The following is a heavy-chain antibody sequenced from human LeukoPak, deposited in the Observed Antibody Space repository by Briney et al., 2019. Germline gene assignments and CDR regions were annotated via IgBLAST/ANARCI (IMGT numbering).Heavy chain of an antibody. CDR2: ISWNSGSI. CDR3: AKDYRAVAGAGSAFDI. V-gene: IGHV3-9*01. Sequence: AGRSLRLSCAASGFTFDDYAMHWVRQAPGKGLEWVSGISWNSGSIGYADSVKGRFTISRDNAKNSLYLQMNSLRTEDTALYYCAKDYRAVAGAGSAFDICGRGTLVTVSS. J-gene: IGHJ3*02. CDR1: GFTFDDYA. D-gene: IGHD6-19*01.